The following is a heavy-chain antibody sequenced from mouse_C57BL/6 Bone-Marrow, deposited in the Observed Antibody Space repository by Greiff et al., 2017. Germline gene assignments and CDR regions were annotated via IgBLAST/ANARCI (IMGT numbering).Heavy chain of an antibody. CDR2: IYPGGGYT. Sequence: VQLVESGAELVRPGPSVKMSCKASGYTFTNYWIGWAKQRPGHGLEWIGDIYPGGGYTNYNEKFKGKATLTADKSSSTAYMQFSSLTSEDSAIYYCARDSNYYFDYWGQGTTLTVSS. CDR1: GYTFTNYW. CDR3: ARDSNYYFDY. J-gene: IGHJ2*01. V-gene: IGHV1-63*01. D-gene: IGHD2-5*01.